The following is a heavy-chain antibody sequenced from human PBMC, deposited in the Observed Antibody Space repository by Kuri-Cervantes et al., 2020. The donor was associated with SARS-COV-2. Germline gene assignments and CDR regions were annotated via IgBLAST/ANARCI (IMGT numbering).Heavy chain of an antibody. CDR1: TFSSYA. Sequence: TFSSYAMSWVRQAPGKGLEWIGSIYYSGSTYYNPSLKSRVTISVDTSKNQFSLKLSSVTAADTAVYYCARANIVVVPAAIPYYYYMDVWGKGTTVTVSS. CDR3: ARANIVVVPAAIPYYYYMDV. D-gene: IGHD2-2*02. CDR2: IYYSGST. J-gene: IGHJ6*03. V-gene: IGHV4-39*01.